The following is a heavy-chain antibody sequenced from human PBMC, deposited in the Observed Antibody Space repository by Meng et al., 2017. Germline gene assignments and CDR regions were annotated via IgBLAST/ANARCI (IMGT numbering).Heavy chain of an antibody. CDR2: IYSGGST. V-gene: IGHV3-53*05. J-gene: IGHJ4*02. Sequence: GESLKISCAASGFTVSSNYMSWVRQAPGKGLEWVSVIYSGGSTYYADSVKGRFTISRDNSKNSLYLQMNSLRTEDTALYYCAKGLAAALPIFDYWGQGTLVTVSS. CDR1: GFTVSSNY. CDR3: AKGLAAALPIFDY. D-gene: IGHD6-13*01.